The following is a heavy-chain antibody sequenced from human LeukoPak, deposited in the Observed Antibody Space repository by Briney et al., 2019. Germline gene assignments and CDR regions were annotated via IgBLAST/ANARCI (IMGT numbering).Heavy chain of an antibody. CDR3: ARERESTGYSSLDP. CDR1: GYTFSDYY. J-gene: IGHJ5*02. D-gene: IGHD3-22*01. V-gene: IGHV1-2*02. CDR2: IHRNSGGT. Sequence: ASVKVSCKASGYTFSDYYMHWVRQAPGQELEWMGWIHRNSGGTKYAQKFQGRVTMTRDTSISTAYMELSRLTSDDTAVCWCARERESTGYSSLDPWGQGTLVTVSS.